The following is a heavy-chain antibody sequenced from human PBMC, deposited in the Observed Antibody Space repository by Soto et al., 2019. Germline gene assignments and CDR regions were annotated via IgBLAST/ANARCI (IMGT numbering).Heavy chain of an antibody. Sequence: PGGSLRLSCAASGFTFSSYAMSWVRQAPGKGLEWVSAISGSGGSTYYADSVKGRFTISRDNSKNTLYLQMNSLGAEDTAVYYCAKLADYGDYVVSWFDPWGQGTLVTVSS. V-gene: IGHV3-23*01. CDR2: ISGSGGST. CDR1: GFTFSSYA. D-gene: IGHD4-17*01. J-gene: IGHJ5*02. CDR3: AKLADYGDYVVSWFDP.